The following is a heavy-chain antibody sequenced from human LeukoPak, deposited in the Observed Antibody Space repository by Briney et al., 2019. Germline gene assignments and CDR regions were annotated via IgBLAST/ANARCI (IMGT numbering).Heavy chain of an antibody. D-gene: IGHD2-15*01. CDR1: GGSISSYY. CDR3: ARGHCSGGSCYLPYNWFDP. V-gene: IGHV4-59*12. J-gene: IGHJ5*02. CDR2: IYYSGST. Sequence: SETLSLTCTVSGGSISSYYWSWIRQPPGKGLEWIGYIYYSGSTNYNPSLKSRVTISVDTSKNQFSLKLSSVTAADTAVYYCARGHCSGGSCYLPYNWFDPWGQGTLVTVSS.